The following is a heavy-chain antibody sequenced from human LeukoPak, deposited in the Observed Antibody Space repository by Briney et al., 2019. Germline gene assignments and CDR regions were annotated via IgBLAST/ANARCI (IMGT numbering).Heavy chain of an antibody. J-gene: IGHJ3*02. V-gene: IGHV4-39*01. Sequence: SETLSLTCTVSGGSLSSSSYYWGWIRQPPGKGLEWIGSIYYSGSTYYNPSLKSRVTISVDTSKNQFSLKLSSVTAADTAVYYCASTMITFGGVIADDAFDIWGQGTMVTVSS. CDR3: ASTMITFGGVIADDAFDI. CDR1: GGSLSSSSYY. CDR2: IYYSGST. D-gene: IGHD3-16*02.